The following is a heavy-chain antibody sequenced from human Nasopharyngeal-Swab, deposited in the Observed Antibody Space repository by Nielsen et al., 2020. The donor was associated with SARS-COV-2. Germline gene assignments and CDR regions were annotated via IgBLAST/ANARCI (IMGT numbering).Heavy chain of an antibody. Sequence: GESLKISCAASGFTFSSYAMSWVRQAPGKGLEWVSAISGSGGSTYYADSVKGRFTISRDNSKNTLYLQMNSLRAEDTAVYYCAKAGGGGYYFDYWGQGTLVTVSS. CDR1: GFTFSSYA. CDR3: AKAGGGGYYFDY. J-gene: IGHJ4*02. V-gene: IGHV3-23*01. CDR2: ISGSGGST. D-gene: IGHD1-26*01.